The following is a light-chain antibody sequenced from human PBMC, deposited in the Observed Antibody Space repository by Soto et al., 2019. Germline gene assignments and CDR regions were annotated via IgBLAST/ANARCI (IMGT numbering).Light chain of an antibody. V-gene: IGKV1-33*01. CDR1: QGISSW. CDR2: DAS. J-gene: IGKJ5*01. Sequence: DIQMTQSPSSVSASVGDRFTITCRASQGISSWLAWYQQKPGRAPKLLIYDASNLEAGVPSRFRGSGSGTDFTFTISRLQPEDIATYYCQQYENLPTFGQGTRLEI. CDR3: QQYENLPT.